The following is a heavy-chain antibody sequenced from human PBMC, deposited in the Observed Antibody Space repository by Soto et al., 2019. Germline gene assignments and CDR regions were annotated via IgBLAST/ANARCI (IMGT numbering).Heavy chain of an antibody. D-gene: IGHD4-17*01. J-gene: IGHJ5*02. CDR3: ARLDFGTVTSRP. V-gene: IGHV4-4*02. CDR1: GGSISSSNW. Sequence: SETLSLTWAVAGGSISSSNWRSWVRQSPGKGLEWIGEIYHSGNTNYNPSLKSRVTISVDKSKNQFSLKLSSVTAAGTAVYYCARLDFGTVTSRPWGTGPLVPVSS. CDR2: IYHSGNT.